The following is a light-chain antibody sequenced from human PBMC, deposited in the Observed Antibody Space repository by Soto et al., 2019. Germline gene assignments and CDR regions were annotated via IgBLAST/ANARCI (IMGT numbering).Light chain of an antibody. CDR2: AAS. J-gene: IGKJ1*01. Sequence: DIQMTQSPSSLSASVGDRVTITCRASQGISNYLAWYQQKPGKVPKLLIYAASTLQSGVPSRFTGRGSGTEFTLTISSLQPDDFATYYCQQYDSYSRTFGQGTKVDIK. CDR3: QQYDSYSRT. V-gene: IGKV1-27*01. CDR1: QGISNY.